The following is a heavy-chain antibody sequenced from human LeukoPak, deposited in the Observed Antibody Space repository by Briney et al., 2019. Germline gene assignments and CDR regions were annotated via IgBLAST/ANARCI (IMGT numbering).Heavy chain of an antibody. D-gene: IGHD3-16*01. V-gene: IGHV4-39*01. CDR2: IYSSGNS. CDR1: GVSIATNSYW. Sequence: PSETLSLTCGISGVSIATNSYWCGWIRQSPGKGLEWIGSIYSSGNSYYNPSLKTRATISPDTSKNQYSLRLTSVTAADTAIYYCARRGIWDLQIGNWFDPWGQGILVIVSS. CDR3: ARRGIWDLQIGNWFDP. J-gene: IGHJ5*02.